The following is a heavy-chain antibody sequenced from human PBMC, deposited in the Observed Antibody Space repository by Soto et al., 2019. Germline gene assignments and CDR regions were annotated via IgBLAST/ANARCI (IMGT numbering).Heavy chain of an antibody. J-gene: IGHJ4*02. CDR1: GFNFTSSA. V-gene: IGHV1-58*01. D-gene: IGHD2-8*01. CDR2: IAVGSGYT. Sequence: ASVEVSCKXSGFNFTSSAFQWVRQARGQRLEWIGWIAVGSGYTNYAQRFQDRVTLTRDMSTATTYMELSRLTSEDTAIYYCAADATAWQQMVPSDYWGQGTLVTVSS. CDR3: AADATAWQQMVPSDY.